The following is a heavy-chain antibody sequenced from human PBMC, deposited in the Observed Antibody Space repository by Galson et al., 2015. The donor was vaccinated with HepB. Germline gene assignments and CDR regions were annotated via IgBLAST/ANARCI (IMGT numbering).Heavy chain of an antibody. D-gene: IGHD6-19*01. CDR2: TDTPGTP. CDR1: GFTFSTYD. V-gene: IGHV3-13*05. Sequence: SLRLSCATSGFTFSTYDMHWVRHAAGSGLEWVSGTDTPGTPYYPDSVRGRFTIPRENAKNSLLLQMNSLRAGDTAVYYCARARAGSHYFDYWGQGTLVTVSS. J-gene: IGHJ4*02. CDR3: ARARAGSHYFDY.